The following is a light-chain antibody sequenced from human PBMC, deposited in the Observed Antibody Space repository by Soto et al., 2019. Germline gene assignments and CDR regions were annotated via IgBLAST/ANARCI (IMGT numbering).Light chain of an antibody. V-gene: IGLV1-40*01. J-gene: IGLJ1*01. CDR2: ANN. Sequence: QSVLTQPPSVSEAPGQRVTISCTGSSSNIGSNYDVHWYQFLPGAAPKLLIYANNNRPSGVPDRFSASKSGTSASLALAGLQAEDEAFYYCQSYDSSLNGYVFGSGTKVTVL. CDR1: SSNIGSNYD. CDR3: QSYDSSLNGYV.